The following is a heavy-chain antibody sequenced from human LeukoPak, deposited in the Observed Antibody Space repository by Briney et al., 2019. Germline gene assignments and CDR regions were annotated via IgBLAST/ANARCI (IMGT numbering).Heavy chain of an antibody. Sequence: GRSLRLSCAASGFTFSSYGMHWVRQAPGKGLEWVAVIWYDGSNKYYADSVKGRFTISRGNSKNTLYLQMNSLRAEDTAVYYCARDLGARAQYYYYYYCMDVRGQGTTVTVSS. V-gene: IGHV3-33*01. CDR1: GFTFSSYG. D-gene: IGHD3-16*01. J-gene: IGHJ6*02. CDR2: IWYDGSNK. CDR3: ARDLGARAQYYYYYYCMDV.